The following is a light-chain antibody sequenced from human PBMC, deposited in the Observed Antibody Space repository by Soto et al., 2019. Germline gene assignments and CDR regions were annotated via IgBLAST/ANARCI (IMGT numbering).Light chain of an antibody. CDR1: QAINTY. V-gene: IGKV1-39*01. CDR3: QQSYSTLLIT. CDR2: GTS. Sequence: DIQMTQSPSFLSASVGDRVTISCRASQAINTYLNWYQQKPGKAPKLPIYGTSDFQNGVPSRFTGCGSGTDFTLTISSLQPEDFATYYCQQSYSTLLITFGQGTRLEV. J-gene: IGKJ5*01.